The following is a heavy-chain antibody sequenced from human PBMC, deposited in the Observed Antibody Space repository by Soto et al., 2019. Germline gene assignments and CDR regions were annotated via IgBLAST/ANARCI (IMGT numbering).Heavy chain of an antibody. V-gene: IGHV3-23*01. J-gene: IGHJ4*02. CDR3: AKSITARPFDY. CDR2: ISGSGGNT. Sequence: PGGSLRLSCTASGFTFSSYAMSWVRQAPGKGLEWVSAISGSGGNTYYADSVKGRFTISRDNSKNSLYLQMNSLRAEDTAVYYCAKSITARPFDYWGQGALVTVSS. CDR1: GFTFSSYA. D-gene: IGHD6-6*01.